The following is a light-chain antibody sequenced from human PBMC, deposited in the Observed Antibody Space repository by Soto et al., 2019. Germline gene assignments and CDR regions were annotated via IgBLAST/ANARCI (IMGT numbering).Light chain of an antibody. CDR1: QGISNW. CDR2: DAS. V-gene: IGKV1-5*01. Sequence: DIQMTQSPSTLSASVGDRVTITCRASQGISNWLAWYQQKPGKPPKLLIYDASGLDSGVPSRFSGSGYGTEFTLTISGLQPEDFATFYCQKYDSFPWTFGQGTNVDIK. J-gene: IGKJ1*01. CDR3: QKYDSFPWT.